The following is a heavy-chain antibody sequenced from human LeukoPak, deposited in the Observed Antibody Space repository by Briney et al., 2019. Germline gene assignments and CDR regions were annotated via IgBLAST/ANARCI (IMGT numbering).Heavy chain of an antibody. D-gene: IGHD3-16*01. V-gene: IGHV3-7*03. CDR3: ARGGGLDV. CDR2: INHNGNVN. Sequence: GGSLRLSCAASGFTFSSYWITRARQAPGKGLEWVASINHNGNVNYYVDSVKGRFTISRDNAKNSLYLQMSNLRAEDTAVYFCARGGGLDVWGQGATVTVSS. CDR1: GFTFSSYW. J-gene: IGHJ6*02.